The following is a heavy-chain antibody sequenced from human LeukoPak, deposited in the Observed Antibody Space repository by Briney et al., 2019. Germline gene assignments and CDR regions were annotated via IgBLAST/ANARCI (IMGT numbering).Heavy chain of an antibody. D-gene: IGHD1-1*01. CDR3: ARAIGTTGTTMSWGFAFDI. V-gene: IGHV3-21*05. CDR2: ISSSSSYT. J-gene: IGHJ3*02. Sequence: GGSLRLSCAASGFTFSSYSMNWVRQAPGKGLEWVSYISSSSSYTNYADSVKGRFTISRDNAKNSLYLQMNSLRAEDTAVYYCARAIGTTGTTMSWGFAFDIWGQGTMVTVSS. CDR1: GFTFSSYS.